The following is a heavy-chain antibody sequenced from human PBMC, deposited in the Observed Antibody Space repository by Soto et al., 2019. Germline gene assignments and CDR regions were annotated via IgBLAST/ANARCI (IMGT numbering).Heavy chain of an antibody. V-gene: IGHV3-23*01. CDR1: GFTFSSYA. CDR3: AKKSVAGSNPFDY. D-gene: IGHD6-19*01. CDR2: ISGSGGST. J-gene: IGHJ4*02. Sequence: EVQLLESGGGLVQPGGALRLSCAASGFTFSSYAMSWVRQAPGKGLEWVSAISGSGGSTYYADSVKGRFTISRDNSKNTLYLQMNILRAEDTAVYYCAKKSVAGSNPFDYWGQGTLVTVSS.